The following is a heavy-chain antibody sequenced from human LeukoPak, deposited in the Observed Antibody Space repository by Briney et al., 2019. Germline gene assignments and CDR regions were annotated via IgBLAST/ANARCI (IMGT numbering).Heavy chain of an antibody. CDR1: GFTFSSYW. CDR2: INSDGSST. CDR3: ARSRLSRVNWFDP. Sequence: GGSLRLSCAASGFTFSSYWMHWVRQAPGKGLVWVSRINSDGSSTSYADSVKGRFTISRDNAKNTLYLQMNSLRAEDTAAYYCARSRLSRVNWFDPWGQGTLVTVSS. V-gene: IGHV3-74*01. J-gene: IGHJ5*02. D-gene: IGHD3-16*02.